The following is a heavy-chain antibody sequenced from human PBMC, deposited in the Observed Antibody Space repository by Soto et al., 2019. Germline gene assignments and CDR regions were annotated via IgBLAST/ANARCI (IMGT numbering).Heavy chain of an antibody. Sequence: ASVKVSCKASGYTFTSYAMHWVRQATGQGLEWMGWMNANSGNTGYAQKFQGRVTMTRNTSISTAYMELSSLRSEDTAVYYCARGRRQQTDYWGQGTLVTVSS. J-gene: IGHJ4*02. V-gene: IGHV1-8*02. CDR2: MNANSGNT. CDR3: ARGRRQQTDY. D-gene: IGHD6-13*01. CDR1: GYTFTSYA.